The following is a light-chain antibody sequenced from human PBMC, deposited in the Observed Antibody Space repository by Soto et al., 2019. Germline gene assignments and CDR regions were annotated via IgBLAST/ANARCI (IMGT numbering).Light chain of an antibody. CDR2: DAS. CDR1: QNINNW. V-gene: IGKV1-5*01. CDR3: QQYNSYSRT. Sequence: DIQLTQSPSTLSASLGDRVTITCRASQNINNWLAWYQHKPGKAPKLLICDASTLESGVPSRFSGSGSGIEFTLTIGSLQPDDFATYFCQQYNSYSRTFGQGTNVDIK. J-gene: IGKJ1*01.